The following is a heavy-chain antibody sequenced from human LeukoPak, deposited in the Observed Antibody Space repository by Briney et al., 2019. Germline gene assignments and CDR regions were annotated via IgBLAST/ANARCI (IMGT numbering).Heavy chain of an antibody. V-gene: IGHV4-4*08. CDR2: VFHDGST. CDR1: EGSVSTYF. D-gene: IGHD5-18*01. CDR3: ARDSYSGYSYGYWYFDL. Sequence: SETLSLTCTVSEGSVSTYFWNWLRQPPGGGLEWIGHVFHDGSTNLNPSLKSRVTISIDTSKNQFSLNLRSVTAADTAVYYCARDSYSGYSYGYWYFDLWGRGTLVTVSS. J-gene: IGHJ2*01.